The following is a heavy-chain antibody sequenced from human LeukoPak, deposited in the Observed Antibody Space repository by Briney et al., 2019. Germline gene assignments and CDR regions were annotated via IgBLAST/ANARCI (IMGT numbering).Heavy chain of an antibody. CDR3: GKTDIYFNPIDY. CDR2: IHRDGRT. CDR1: GVSISSSEW. D-gene: IGHD3-9*01. Sequence: PSETLSLTCAVSGVSISSSEWWIWVRQPPGQGLEWIGEIHRDGRTRYNPSLKSRVTMSIGYSKNQFSLKVSSVTAADTAIYYCGKTDIYFNPIDYWGPGSLVTVSS. J-gene: IGHJ4*02. V-gene: IGHV4-4*02.